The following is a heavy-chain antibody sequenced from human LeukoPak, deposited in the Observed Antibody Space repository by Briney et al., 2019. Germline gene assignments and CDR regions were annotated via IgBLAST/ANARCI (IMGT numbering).Heavy chain of an antibody. CDR3: VKDLGGYRDNFDY. V-gene: IGHV3-23*01. Sequence: GGSLRLSCTASGFTFSSSAMSWVRQPPGKGLEWVSAISGSGGGTYYADSVKGRFIISRDNSKNTLYLQMSSLRAEDTAVYYCVKDLGGYRDNFDYWGQGTLVTVSS. CDR2: ISGSGGGT. CDR1: GFTFSSSA. J-gene: IGHJ4*02. D-gene: IGHD5-12*01.